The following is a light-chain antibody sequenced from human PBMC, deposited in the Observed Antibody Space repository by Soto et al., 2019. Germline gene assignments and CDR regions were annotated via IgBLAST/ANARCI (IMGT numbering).Light chain of an antibody. CDR2: GAS. CDR3: QQYGSSPET. Sequence: ESVLTQAPGTLSLSTGERATLSCRASQSVSSSYLAWYQQKPGQAPRLLIYGASSRATGIPDRFSGSGSGTDFTLTISRLEPEDFAVYYCQQYGSSPETFGQGTKV. J-gene: IGKJ1*01. CDR1: QSVSSSY. V-gene: IGKV3-20*01.